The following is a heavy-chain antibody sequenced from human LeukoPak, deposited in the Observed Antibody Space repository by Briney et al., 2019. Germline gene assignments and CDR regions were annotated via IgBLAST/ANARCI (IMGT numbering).Heavy chain of an antibody. CDR2: ISYDGRNK. CDR1: GFTFSSYA. D-gene: IGHD6-13*01. Sequence: GGSLRLSCAASGFTFSSYAMHWVRQAPGKGLEWVAVISYDGRNKYYADSVKGRFTISRDNSKNTLYLQMNSLRAEDTAVYYCARVVIRAAADHDYWGQGTLVTVSS. V-gene: IGHV3-30*04. CDR3: ARVVIRAAADHDY. J-gene: IGHJ4*02.